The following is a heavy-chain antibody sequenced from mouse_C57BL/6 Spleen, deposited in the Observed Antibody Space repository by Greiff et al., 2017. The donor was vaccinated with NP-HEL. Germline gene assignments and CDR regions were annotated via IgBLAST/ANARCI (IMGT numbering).Heavy chain of an antibody. CDR1: GYTFTSYW. D-gene: IGHD2-4*01. V-gene: IGHV1-53*01. Sequence: QVQLQQSGTELVKPGASVKLSCKASGYTFTSYWMHWVKQRPGQGLEWIGNINPSNGGTNYNEKFKSKATLTVDKSSSTAYMQLSSLTSEDSAVYYCARSLYDYDVDWFAYWGQGTLVTVSA. CDR3: ARSLYDYDVDWFAY. CDR2: INPSNGGT. J-gene: IGHJ3*01.